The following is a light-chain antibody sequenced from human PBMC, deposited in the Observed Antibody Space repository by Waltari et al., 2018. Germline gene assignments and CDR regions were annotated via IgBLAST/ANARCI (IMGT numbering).Light chain of an antibody. J-gene: IGKJ1*01. Sequence: DVVMTQSPLSLPVTLGQPASIPCRSRQSLVHSDGKTYLNWFHQRPGQSPRRLIYKVSNRDSGVPDRFSGSGSGTEFTLNINRVEAEDVGVYYCMQGTHWPWTFGQGTKVEIK. V-gene: IGKV2-30*02. CDR3: MQGTHWPWT. CDR2: KVS. CDR1: QSLVHSDGKTY.